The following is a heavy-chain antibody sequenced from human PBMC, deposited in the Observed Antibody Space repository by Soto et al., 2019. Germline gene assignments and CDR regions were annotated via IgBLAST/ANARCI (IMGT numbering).Heavy chain of an antibody. Sequence: QVQLVQSGAEVKKPGSSVKVSCKASGYTFSNYGITWVRQAPGQGLEWMGWISGYDGNTNYAQNFQGRVTMTTDPSTRTAYMELRSLRSDDTAVYYCARKSSSSSWFDPWGQGTLVTVSS. V-gene: IGHV1-18*01. CDR3: ARKSSSSSWFDP. CDR1: GYTFSNYG. J-gene: IGHJ5*02. D-gene: IGHD6-6*01. CDR2: ISGYDGNT.